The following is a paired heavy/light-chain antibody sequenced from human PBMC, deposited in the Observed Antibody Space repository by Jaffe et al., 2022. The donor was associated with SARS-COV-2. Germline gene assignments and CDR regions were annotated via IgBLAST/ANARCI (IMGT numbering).Heavy chain of an antibody. V-gene: IGHV1-3*04. CDR1: GYIFSTYA. CDR3: ARQWNYDSSGYFSLGY. CDR2: INTGNGNT. J-gene: IGHJ4*02. D-gene: IGHD3-22*01. Sequence: QVQLVQSGAEVQKPGASVKVSCKASGYIFSTYAMHWVRQAPGQGLEWMGWINTGNGNTKYSHKFQGRFTISADTSATTAYMELRSLRSEDTAVYYCARQWNYDSSGYFSLGYWGQGTLVTVSS.
Light chain of an antibody. V-gene: IGLV1-44*01. CDR1: SSNIGSNT. CDR3: AAWDDSLYGGV. CDR2: TNN. J-gene: IGLJ2*01. Sequence: QSVLTQPPSASGTPGQRVTISCSGSSSNIGSNTVNWYQQLPGTAPKLLIYTNNQRPSGVPDRFSGSKSGTSASLAISGLQSEDEADYYCAAWDDSLYGGVFGGGTKVTVL.